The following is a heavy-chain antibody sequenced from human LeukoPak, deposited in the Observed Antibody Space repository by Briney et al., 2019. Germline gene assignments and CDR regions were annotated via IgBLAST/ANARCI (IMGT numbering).Heavy chain of an antibody. J-gene: IGHJ4*02. D-gene: IGHD6-19*01. CDR2: IDSDGSSR. CDR3: ASGEWLGALDY. V-gene: IGHV3-74*01. Sequence: PGGSLRLSCAASGFTFSSYWMHWVRQAPGKGLVWVSRIDSDGSSRSYADSVKGRFTISRDNAKNTLYLQMNSLRAEDTAVYYCASGEWLGALDYWGQGTLVTVSS. CDR1: GFTFSSYW.